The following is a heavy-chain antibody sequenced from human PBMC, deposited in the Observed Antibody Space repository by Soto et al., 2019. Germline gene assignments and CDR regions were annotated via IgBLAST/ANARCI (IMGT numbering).Heavy chain of an antibody. CDR1: GFTFTSYG. J-gene: IGHJ6*02. Sequence: GGSLRLSCAASGFTFTSYGMHWVRQAPGKGLEWMALILHDGSAEYYADSVKGRFTISRDNSKNTLYLQMNSLRAEDPAVYYCARSRDGYSFYFYYGMDGWGQGTTVTVSS. V-gene: IGHV3-30*03. CDR2: ILHDGSAE. D-gene: IGHD4-4*01. CDR3: ARSRDGYSFYFYYGMDG.